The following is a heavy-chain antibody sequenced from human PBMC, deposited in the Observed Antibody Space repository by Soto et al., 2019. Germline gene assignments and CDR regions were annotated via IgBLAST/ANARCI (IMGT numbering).Heavy chain of an antibody. CDR1: GGSISSSSYY. CDR3: ARAAAGYGMDV. V-gene: IGHV4-39*01. CDR2: IYYSGST. Sequence: SETLSLTCTASGGSISSSSYYWGWIRQPPGKGLEWIGSIYYSGSTYYNPSLKSRVTISVDASKNQFSLKLSSVTAADTAVYYCARAAAGYGMDVWGQGTTVTVSS. J-gene: IGHJ6*02. D-gene: IGHD6-13*01.